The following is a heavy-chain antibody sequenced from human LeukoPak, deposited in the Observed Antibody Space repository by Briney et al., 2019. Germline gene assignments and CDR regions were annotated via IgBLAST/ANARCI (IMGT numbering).Heavy chain of an antibody. V-gene: IGHV1-2*02. Sequence: ASVKVSCKASKYTFTGYYLHWVRQAPRQGLEWMGWINCNSGDTKYAQKLQGRVTMTTDTSTSTAYMELRSLRSDDTAVYYCAATPAYYYDSSGRGDYWGQGTLVTVSS. J-gene: IGHJ4*02. D-gene: IGHD3-22*01. CDR2: INCNSGDT. CDR1: KYTFTGYY. CDR3: AATPAYYYDSSGRGDY.